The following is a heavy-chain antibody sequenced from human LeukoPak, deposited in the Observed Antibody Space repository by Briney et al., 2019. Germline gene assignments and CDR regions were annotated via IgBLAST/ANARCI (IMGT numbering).Heavy chain of an antibody. CDR2: IIPIFGTA. Sequence: SVKVSCKASGGTFSSYAISWVRQAPGQGLEWMGGIIPIFGTANYAQKFQGRVTITTDESTSTAYMELSSLRSEDTAVYYCTTTTMTTVTKIDYWGQGTLVTVSS. D-gene: IGHD4-17*01. CDR3: TTTTMTTVTKIDY. V-gene: IGHV1-69*05. J-gene: IGHJ4*02. CDR1: GGTFSSYA.